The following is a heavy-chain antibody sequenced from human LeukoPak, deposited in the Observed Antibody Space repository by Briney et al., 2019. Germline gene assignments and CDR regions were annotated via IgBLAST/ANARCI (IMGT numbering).Heavy chain of an antibody. J-gene: IGHJ6*03. CDR2: IYYSGST. V-gene: IGHV4-30-4*07. D-gene: IGHD3-10*01. Sequence: SETLSLTCAVSGGSISSGGYSWSWIRQPPGKGLEWIGYIYYSGSTYYNPSLKSRVTISVDTSKNQFSLKLSSVTAADTAVYYCARGPPYYYGSGSSGYYYYYYMDVWGKGITVTVSS. CDR1: GGSISSGGYS. CDR3: ARGPPYYYGSGSSGYYYYYYMDV.